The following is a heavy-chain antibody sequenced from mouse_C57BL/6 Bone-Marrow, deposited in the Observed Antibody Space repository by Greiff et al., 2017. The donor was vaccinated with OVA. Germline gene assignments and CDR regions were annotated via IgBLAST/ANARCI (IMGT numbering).Heavy chain of an antibody. CDR1: GYTFTSYW. D-gene: IGHD1-1*01. Sequence: VQLQQPGAELVKPGASVKLSCKASGYTFTSYWMQWVKQRPGQGLEWIGEIDPSDSYTNYNQKFKGKATLTVDTSSSTAYMQLSSLTSEDSAVYYCARDGVYYYGSSFDWYFDVWGTGTTVTVSS. CDR2: IDPSDSYT. J-gene: IGHJ1*03. V-gene: IGHV1-50*01. CDR3: ARDGVYYYGSSFDWYFDV.